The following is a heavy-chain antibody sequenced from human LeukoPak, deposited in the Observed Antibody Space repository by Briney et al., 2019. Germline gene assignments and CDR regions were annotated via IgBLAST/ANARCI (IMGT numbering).Heavy chain of an antibody. D-gene: IGHD1-26*01. CDR1: SGSISSYY. V-gene: IGHV4-59*01. CDR2: IYYSGST. Sequence: PSETLSLTCTVSSGSISSYYWSWIRQSPRKGLEWIGYIYYSGSTNYNPSLKSRITISVDTSKNQFSLKLSSVTAADTAVYYCARDRGVGAYWYFDLWGRGTVVTVSS. CDR3: ARDRGVGAYWYFDL. J-gene: IGHJ2*01.